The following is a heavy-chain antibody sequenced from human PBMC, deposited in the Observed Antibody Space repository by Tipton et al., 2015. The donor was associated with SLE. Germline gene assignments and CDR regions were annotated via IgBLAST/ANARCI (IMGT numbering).Heavy chain of an antibody. CDR2: ISYDGSNK. J-gene: IGHJ2*01. V-gene: IGHV3-30-3*01. Sequence: RSLRLSCAASGFTFSSYAMHWVRQAPGKGLEWVAVISYDGSNKYYADSVKSRFTISRDNSKNTLYLQMNSLRAEDTAVYYCARRGGGWDYWYFDLWGRGTLVTVSS. CDR3: ARRGGGWDYWYFDL. CDR1: GFTFSSYA. D-gene: IGHD6-19*01.